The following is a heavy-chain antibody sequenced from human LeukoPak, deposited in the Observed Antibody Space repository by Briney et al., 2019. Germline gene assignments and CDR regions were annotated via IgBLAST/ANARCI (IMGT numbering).Heavy chain of an antibody. CDR1: GGTFSSYA. Sequence: ASVKVSCKASGGTFSSYAISWVRQAPGQGLEWMGRIIPILGIANYTQKFQGRVTITADKSTSTAYMELSSLGSEDTAVYYCARESGHYYDSSGSTLDYWGQGTLVTVSS. D-gene: IGHD3-22*01. J-gene: IGHJ4*02. V-gene: IGHV1-69*04. CDR3: ARESGHYYDSSGSTLDY. CDR2: IIPILGIA.